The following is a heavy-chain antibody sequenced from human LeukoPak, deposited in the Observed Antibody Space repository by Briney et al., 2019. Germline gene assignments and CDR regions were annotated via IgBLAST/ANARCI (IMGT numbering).Heavy chain of an antibody. CDR3: ARDVIAAAGHYYYGMDV. D-gene: IGHD6-13*01. CDR2: IYSGGST. Sequence: PGGSLRLSCAASGFTVSSNYMSWVRQAPGKGLEWVSVIYSGGSTYYVDSVKGRFTISRDNSKNTLYLQMNSLRAEDTAVYYCARDVIAAAGHYYYGMDVWGQGTTVTVSS. V-gene: IGHV3-66*01. CDR1: GFTVSSNY. J-gene: IGHJ6*02.